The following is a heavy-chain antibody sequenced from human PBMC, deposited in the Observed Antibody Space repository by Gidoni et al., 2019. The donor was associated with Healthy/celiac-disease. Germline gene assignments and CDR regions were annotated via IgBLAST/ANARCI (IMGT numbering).Heavy chain of an antibody. Sequence: PSETLSLTCAVYGGSFSGYYWSWIRQPPGTGLEWIGEINHSGSTNYNPSPKRRVTISVDTSKNQCSLKLSSVTASDTAVYYCARGQRIYITMVRGVRSDRFDPWGQGTLVTVSS. D-gene: IGHD3-10*01. V-gene: IGHV4-34*01. CDR3: ARGQRIYITMVRGVRSDRFDP. CDR2: INHSGST. J-gene: IGHJ5*02. CDR1: GGSFSGYY.